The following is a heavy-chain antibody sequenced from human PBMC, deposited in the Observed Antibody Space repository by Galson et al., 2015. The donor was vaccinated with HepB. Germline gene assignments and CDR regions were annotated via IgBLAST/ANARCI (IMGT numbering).Heavy chain of an antibody. Sequence: SVKVSCKASGYTFTRYAMNWVRQAPGQGLEWMGWINTNTGNPTYAQGFTGRFVFSLDTSVSTTYLQISSLKAEDTAVYYCARDHTFRGAAVPFDPWGQGTPVTVSS. J-gene: IGHJ5*02. V-gene: IGHV7-4-1*02. CDR2: INTNTGNP. CDR3: ARDHTFRGAAVPFDP. D-gene: IGHD6-13*01. CDR1: GYTFTRYA.